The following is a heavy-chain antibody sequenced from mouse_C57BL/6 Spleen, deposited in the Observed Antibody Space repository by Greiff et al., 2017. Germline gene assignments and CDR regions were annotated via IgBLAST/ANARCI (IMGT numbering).Heavy chain of an antibody. J-gene: IGHJ3*01. V-gene: IGHV3-6*01. D-gene: IGHD2-4*01. CDR1: GYSITSGYY. CDR3: ARYDYDGFAY. CDR2: ISYDGSN. Sequence: EVKLMESGPGLVKPSQSLSLTCSVTGYSITSGYYWNWIRQFPGNKLEWMGYISYDGSNNYNPSLINRISITRDTSKNQFFLKLNSVTTEDTATYYCARYDYDGFAYWGQGTLVTVSA.